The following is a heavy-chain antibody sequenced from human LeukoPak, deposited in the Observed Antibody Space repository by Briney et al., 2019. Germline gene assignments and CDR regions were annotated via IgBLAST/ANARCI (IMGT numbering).Heavy chain of an antibody. CDR1: GGSINSYY. J-gene: IGHJ6*03. D-gene: IGHD6-13*01. CDR3: ARGLAAAGSLYYYYYMDV. V-gene: IGHV4-4*07. Sequence: SETLSLTCTVSGGSINSYYWSWIRQPAGKGLEWIGRIYTSGSTNYNPSLKSRVTMSVDTSKNQFSLKLSSVTAADTAVYYCARGLAAAGSLYYYYYMDVWGKGTTVTVSS. CDR2: IYTSGST.